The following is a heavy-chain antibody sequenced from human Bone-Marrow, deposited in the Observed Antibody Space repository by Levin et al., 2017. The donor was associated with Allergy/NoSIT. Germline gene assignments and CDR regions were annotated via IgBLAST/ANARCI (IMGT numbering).Heavy chain of an antibody. CDR1: GYTFTDYY. Sequence: KISCKVSGYTFTDYYMHWVQQAPGKGLEWVGLVDPEDGQTKYAEKFQGRVTITADTSTDTAYMELSSLRSEDTAVYFCATNEGGYGDYEGYFYYDMDVWGKGTAVTVS. V-gene: IGHV1-69-2*01. CDR2: VDPEDGQT. D-gene: IGHD4-17*01. J-gene: IGHJ6*03. CDR3: ATNEGGYGDYEGYFYYDMDV.